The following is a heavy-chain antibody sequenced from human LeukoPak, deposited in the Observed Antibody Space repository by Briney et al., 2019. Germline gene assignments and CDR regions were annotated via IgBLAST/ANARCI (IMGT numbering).Heavy chain of an antibody. CDR2: IKSKTDGGTT. V-gene: IGHV3-15*01. Sequence: GGSLRLSCSTSGFTFGDFAMNWVRQAPGKGLEWVGRIKSKTDGGTTDYAAPVKGRFTISRHDSKNTLYLQMNSLKTEDTAVYYCTTDYYYYDSSGHYWGQGTLVSVSS. CDR1: GFTFGDFA. J-gene: IGHJ4*02. D-gene: IGHD3-22*01. CDR3: TTDYYYYDSSGHY.